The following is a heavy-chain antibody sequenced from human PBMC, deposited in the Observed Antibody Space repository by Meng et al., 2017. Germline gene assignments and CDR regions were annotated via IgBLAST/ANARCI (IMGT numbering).Heavy chain of an antibody. CDR2: IKEDGSEK. Sequence: GESLKISCAASGFTFSGYWMSWIRHVPGKGLEWVANIKEDGSEKYYVDSVKGRFTISRDNAKNSLFLQMNSLRAEDMAVYYCASNYDFFFWGQGTLVTVSS. CDR1: GFTFSGYW. CDR3: ASNYDFFF. V-gene: IGHV3-7*01. J-gene: IGHJ4*02. D-gene: IGHD3-3*01.